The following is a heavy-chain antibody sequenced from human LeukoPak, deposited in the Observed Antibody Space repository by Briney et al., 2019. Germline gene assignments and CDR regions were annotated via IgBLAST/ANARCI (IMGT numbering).Heavy chain of an antibody. V-gene: IGHV1-69*05. Sequence: SVKVSFKDYAGTFSSYGISWVRQAPGQGLEWMGRIIPIFGTANYARKFQGRVTITTDESTSTAYMELSSLSSEDTAVYYCASLRSFGDSSGYSHLGDYWGQGTLVTVSS. D-gene: IGHD3-22*01. CDR3: ASLRSFGDSSGYSHLGDY. J-gene: IGHJ4*02. CDR1: AGTFSSYG. CDR2: IIPIFGTA.